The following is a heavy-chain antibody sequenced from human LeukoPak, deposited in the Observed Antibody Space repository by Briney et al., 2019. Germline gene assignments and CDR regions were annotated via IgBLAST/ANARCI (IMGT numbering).Heavy chain of an antibody. CDR3: ARGDSSGYGHDAFDI. D-gene: IGHD3-22*01. CDR1: GGSISSYY. CDR2: IYYSGST. Sequence: SETLSLTCTVSGGSISSYYWSWIRQPPGKGLEWIGYIYYSGSTNYNPSLKSRVTISVDTSKNQFSLKLSFVTAADTAVYYCARGDSSGYGHDAFDIWGQGTMVTVSS. J-gene: IGHJ3*02. V-gene: IGHV4-59*01.